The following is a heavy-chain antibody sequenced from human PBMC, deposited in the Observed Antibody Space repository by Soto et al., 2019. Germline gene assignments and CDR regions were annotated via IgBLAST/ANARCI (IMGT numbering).Heavy chain of an antibody. CDR2: TYFRSKWYN. Sequence: SQTLSLTCAISGDSVSSKTAAWNWIRRSPSRGLEWLGRTYFRSKWYNDYAISVKSRITINPDTSKNQFSLLLNSVTPEDAAVYYCARVSFDHFVHWFDPWGQGTLVTVSS. CDR3: ARVSFDHFVHWFDP. CDR1: GDSVSSKTAA. J-gene: IGHJ5*02. V-gene: IGHV6-1*01. D-gene: IGHD3-9*01.